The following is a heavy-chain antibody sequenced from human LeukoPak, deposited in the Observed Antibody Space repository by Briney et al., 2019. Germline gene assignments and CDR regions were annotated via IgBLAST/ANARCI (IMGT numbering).Heavy chain of an antibody. Sequence: GGSLRLSCAASGFTFSSYSMNWVRQAPGKGLEWVSYISSSSSTIYYADSVKGRFTISRDNAKNSLYLQMNSLRVEDTAVYYCARDRRGSGRSFFDYWGQGTLVTVSS. CDR2: ISSSSSTI. CDR1: GFTFSSYS. J-gene: IGHJ4*02. CDR3: ARDRRGSGRSFFDY. D-gene: IGHD1-26*01. V-gene: IGHV3-48*01.